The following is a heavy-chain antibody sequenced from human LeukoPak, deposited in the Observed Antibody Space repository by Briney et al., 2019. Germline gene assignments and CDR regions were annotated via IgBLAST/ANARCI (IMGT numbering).Heavy chain of an antibody. V-gene: IGHV3-13*01. CDR1: GFTFSSYD. CDR3: ARGLADYYYYYGMDV. J-gene: IGHJ6*02. CDR2: IGTAGDT. Sequence: GGSLRLSCAASGFTFSSYDMHWVRQATGKGLEWVSAIGTAGDTYYPGSVKGRFTISRENAKNSLYPQMNSLRAGDTAVYYCARGLADYYYYYGMDVWGQGTTVTVSS.